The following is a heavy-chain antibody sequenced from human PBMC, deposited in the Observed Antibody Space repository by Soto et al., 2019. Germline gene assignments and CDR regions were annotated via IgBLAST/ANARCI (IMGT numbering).Heavy chain of an antibody. J-gene: IGHJ4*02. D-gene: IGHD5-18*01. Sequence: WGSLRLSCAASGFTFSSYSMNWVRQAPGKGLEWVSSISSSSSYIYYADSVKGRFTISRDNAKNSLYLQMNSLRAEDTAVYYCARDQPGYSYGYGVGYWGQGTLVTVSS. CDR2: ISSSSSYI. V-gene: IGHV3-21*01. CDR1: GFTFSSYS. CDR3: ARDQPGYSYGYGVGY.